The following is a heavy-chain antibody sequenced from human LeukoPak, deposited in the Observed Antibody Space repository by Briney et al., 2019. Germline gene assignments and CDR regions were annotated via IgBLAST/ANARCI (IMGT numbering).Heavy chain of an antibody. Sequence: PSETLSLTCAVSGGSISSRNWWSWVRQPPGKGLEWIGEIYHSGSINYNPSLKSRVTISVDKSKNQLSLRLTSVTAADTAVYYCARDNGAIRAYYYHGMDVWGQGTTATVSS. CDR3: ARDNGAIRAYYYHGMDV. CDR1: GGSISSRNW. D-gene: IGHD2-8*01. J-gene: IGHJ6*02. CDR2: IYHSGSI. V-gene: IGHV4-4*02.